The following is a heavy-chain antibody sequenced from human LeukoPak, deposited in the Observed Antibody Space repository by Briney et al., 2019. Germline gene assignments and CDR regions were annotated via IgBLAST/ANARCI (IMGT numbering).Heavy chain of an antibody. CDR2: ISHSGTT. Sequence: PSETLFLTCIVSGGSIRTYSWNWIRQSPGKGLEWIGYISHSGTTSYRSSLKSRVTISVDTSKNQLSLKLASVTAADTAVYFCARWDDGAWAFGSWGPGTLVTVSS. V-gene: IGHV4-59*08. CDR3: ARWDDGAWAFGS. D-gene: IGHD4-17*01. CDR1: GGSIRTYS. J-gene: IGHJ4*02.